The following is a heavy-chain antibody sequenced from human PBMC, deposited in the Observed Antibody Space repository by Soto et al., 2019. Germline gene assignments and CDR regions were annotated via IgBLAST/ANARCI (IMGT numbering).Heavy chain of an antibody. CDR3: ARGGGHHRRYFDY. V-gene: IGHV3-21*01. J-gene: IGHJ4*02. CDR2: ISSSSSYI. D-gene: IGHD1-26*01. CDR1: GFTFSSYS. Sequence: EVQLVESGGGLVKPGGSLRLSCAASGFTFSSYSMNWVRQAPGKGLEWVSSISSSSSYIYYADSVKGRFTISRENAKNSLYLQMNSLRAEDTAVYYCARGGGHHRRYFDYWGQGTLVTVSS.